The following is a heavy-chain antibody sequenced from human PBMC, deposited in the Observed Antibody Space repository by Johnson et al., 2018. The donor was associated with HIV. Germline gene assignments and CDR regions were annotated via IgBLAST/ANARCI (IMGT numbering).Heavy chain of an antibody. CDR1: GFTVSSNY. Sequence: EVQLVESGGGLIQPGGSLRLSCAASGFTVSSNYMSWIRQAPGKGLEWVSYISSGSTIYYADSVKGRFTISRDDSKNTLYLQMNSLKTEDTAVYYCTQRLGIWGQGTMVTVSS. CDR2: ISSGSTI. V-gene: IGHV3-53*01. J-gene: IGHJ3*02. CDR3: TQRLGI. D-gene: IGHD3-22*01.